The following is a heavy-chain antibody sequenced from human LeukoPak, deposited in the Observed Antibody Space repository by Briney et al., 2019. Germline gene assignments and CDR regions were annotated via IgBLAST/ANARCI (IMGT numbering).Heavy chain of an antibody. D-gene: IGHD4/OR15-4a*01. CDR1: GFTFSNYW. CDR2: IKQDGSEK. J-gene: IGHJ4*02. V-gene: IGHV3-7*01. CDR3: ARDFALTIDY. Sequence: GGSLRLSCAASGFTFSNYWMSWVRQAPGKGLEWVANIKQDGSEKYYVDSVKGRFTVSRDNAKSSLYLQMNSLRAEDTAVYYCARDFALTIDYWGQGTLVTVSS.